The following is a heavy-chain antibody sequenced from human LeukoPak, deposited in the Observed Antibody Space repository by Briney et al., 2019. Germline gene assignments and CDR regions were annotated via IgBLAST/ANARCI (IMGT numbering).Heavy chain of an antibody. J-gene: IGHJ4*02. CDR3: ASMLVAGDFDY. D-gene: IGHD6-19*01. V-gene: IGHV3-30*02. CDR1: GFTFSNYG. CDR2: IRYDGSNE. Sequence: PGGSLRLSSAASGFTFSNYGLYWARQAPGKGLEWVAFIRYDGSNEYYANSVKGRFTISRDNSKNTLYLQMNSLRPEDTAVYYCASMLVAGDFDYWGQRTLVTVSS.